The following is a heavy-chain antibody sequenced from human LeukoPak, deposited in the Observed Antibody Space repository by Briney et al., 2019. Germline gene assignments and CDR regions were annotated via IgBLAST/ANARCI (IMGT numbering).Heavy chain of an antibody. CDR2: IYYSGST. Sequence: SETLSLTCTVSGGSISSYYWSWIRQPPGKGLEWIGYIYYSGSTNYNPSLKSRVTISVDTSKNQFSLRLTSVTAADTAVYYCARHYYDSSGRPFDYWGQGSLVTVSS. D-gene: IGHD3-22*01. J-gene: IGHJ4*02. CDR1: GGSISSYY. V-gene: IGHV4-59*08. CDR3: ARHYYDSSGRPFDY.